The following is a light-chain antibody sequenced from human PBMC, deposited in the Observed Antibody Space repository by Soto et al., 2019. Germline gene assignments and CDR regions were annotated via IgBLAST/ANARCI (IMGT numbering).Light chain of an antibody. CDR2: DTS. V-gene: IGKV3-15*01. CDR1: QGIGDT. Sequence: RSPPTLSVFPGGGGTPSFRGSQGIGDTLAWYQHKPGQTPRLLIYDTSARATGVPARFSGSRSGPEFTLTINSLQSEDFAIYYCQRYNNWPLTFGGGTKVDIK. CDR3: QRYNNWPLT. J-gene: IGKJ4*01.